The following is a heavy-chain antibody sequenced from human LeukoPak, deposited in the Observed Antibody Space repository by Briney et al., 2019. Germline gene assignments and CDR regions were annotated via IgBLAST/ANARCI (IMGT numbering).Heavy chain of an antibody. D-gene: IGHD3/OR15-3a*01. CDR2: IYYSGST. Sequence: PSETLSLTCTVSGGSISSYYWSWIRQPPGKGLEWIGYIYYSGSTNYNPSLKSRVTISVDTSKNQFSLKLSSVTAADTAVYYCARQDWERFDYWGQGTLVTVSS. CDR1: GGSISSYY. J-gene: IGHJ4*02. V-gene: IGHV4-59*08. CDR3: ARQDWERFDY.